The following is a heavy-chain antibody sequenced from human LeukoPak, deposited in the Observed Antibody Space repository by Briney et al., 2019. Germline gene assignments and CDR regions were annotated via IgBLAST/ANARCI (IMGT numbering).Heavy chain of an antibody. V-gene: IGHV3-15*01. J-gene: IGHJ4*02. CDR3: TTGYCSRTSCYYFDY. D-gene: IGHD2-2*01. Sequence: PGGSLRLSCAASGFTFSNAWMSWVRQAPGKGLEGVGRIKSKTDGGTTDYAAPVKGRFTISRDDSKNTLYLQMNSLKTEDTAVYYCTTGYCSRTSCYYFDYWGQGTLVTVSS. CDR1: GFTFSNAW. CDR2: IKSKTDGGTT.